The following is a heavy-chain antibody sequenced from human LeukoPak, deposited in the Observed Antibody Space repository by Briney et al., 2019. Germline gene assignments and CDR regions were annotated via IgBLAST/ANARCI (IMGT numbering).Heavy chain of an antibody. CDR3: ARPSAWGYSYGLYYFDY. D-gene: IGHD5-18*01. J-gene: IGHJ4*02. CDR2: IYYSGST. CDR1: GGSISSSSYY. V-gene: IGHV4-39*01. Sequence: SETLSLTCTVSGGSISSSSYYWGWIRQPPGKGLEWIGSIYYSGSTYYNPSLKSRVTISVDTSKNQFSLKLSSVTAADTAVCYCARPSAWGYSYGLYYFDYWGQGTLVTVSS.